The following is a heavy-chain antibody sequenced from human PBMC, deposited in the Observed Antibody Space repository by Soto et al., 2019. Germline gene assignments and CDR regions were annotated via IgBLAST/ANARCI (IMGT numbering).Heavy chain of an antibody. CDR1: GGSISSSSYY. CDR3: TTEPHRPRVDY. Sequence: SETLSLTCTVSGGSISSSSYYWGWIRQPPGKGLEWIGSIYYSGSTYDHPSLKSRVTISVDTSRNQFSLKLRSVTAADTAVYYCTTEPHRPRVDYWGQGTLVTVSS. J-gene: IGHJ4*02. D-gene: IGHD2-2*01. V-gene: IGHV4-39*03. CDR2: IYYSGST.